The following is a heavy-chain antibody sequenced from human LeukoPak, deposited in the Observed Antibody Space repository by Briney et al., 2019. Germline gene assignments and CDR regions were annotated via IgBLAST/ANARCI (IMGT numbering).Heavy chain of an antibody. Sequence: PGGSLRLSCAASGFTFSSYGMHWVRQAPGKGLEWVAVIWYDGSNKYYADSVKGRFTISRDNSKNTLYQQMNSLRAEDTAVYYCARDTGIAAAGTADYWGQGTLVTVSS. CDR3: ARDTGIAAAGTADY. CDR1: GFTFSSYG. J-gene: IGHJ4*02. V-gene: IGHV3-33*01. CDR2: IWYDGSNK. D-gene: IGHD6-13*01.